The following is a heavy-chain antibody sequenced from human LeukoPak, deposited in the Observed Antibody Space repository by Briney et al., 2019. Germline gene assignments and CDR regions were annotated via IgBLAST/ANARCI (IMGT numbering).Heavy chain of an antibody. CDR2: ISSSGSTI. Sequence: GGSLRLSCAASGFTFSSYEMNWVRQAPRKGLEWVSYISSSGSTIYYADSVKGRFTISRDNAKNSLYLQMNSLRAEDTAVYYCARGIYVGAYYYYYGMDVWGQGTTVTVSS. J-gene: IGHJ6*02. V-gene: IGHV3-48*03. CDR3: ARGIYVGAYYYYYGMDV. CDR1: GFTFSSYE. D-gene: IGHD1-26*01.